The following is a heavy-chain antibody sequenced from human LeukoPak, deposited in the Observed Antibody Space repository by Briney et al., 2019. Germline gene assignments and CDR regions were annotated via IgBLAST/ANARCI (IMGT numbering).Heavy chain of an antibody. CDR2: INHSGST. CDR1: GGSFSGYY. J-gene: IGHJ4*02. D-gene: IGHD3-9*01. V-gene: IGHV4-34*01. Sequence: PSETLSLTCAVYGGSFSGYYWSWIRQPPGKGLEWIGEINHSGSTNYNPSLKSRVTISVDTSKNQFSLKLSSVTAADTAVYYCAIGEYFDWLFFDYWGQGTLVTVSS. CDR3: AIGEYFDWLFFDY.